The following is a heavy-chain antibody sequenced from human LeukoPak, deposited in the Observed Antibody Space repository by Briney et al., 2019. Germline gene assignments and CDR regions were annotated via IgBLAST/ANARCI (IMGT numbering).Heavy chain of an antibody. V-gene: IGHV4-34*01. D-gene: IGHD6-13*01. CDR1: GGSFSGYY. J-gene: IGHJ6*04. CDR3: ARLTAAAGTWYYGMDV. CDR2: INRSGST. Sequence: SETLSLTCAVYGGSFSGYYWSWIRQSPGKGLEWIGEINRSGSTNYNPSLKSRVTISVDTSKNQFFLKLSSVTAADTAVYYCARLTAAAGTWYYGMDVWGKGTTVTVSS.